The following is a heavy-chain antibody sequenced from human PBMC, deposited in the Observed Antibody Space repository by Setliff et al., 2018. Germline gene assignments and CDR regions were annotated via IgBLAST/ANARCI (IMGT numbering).Heavy chain of an antibody. D-gene: IGHD2-2*01. CDR1: GYTFTNYG. V-gene: IGHV1-18*01. CDR2: ISAYSGKA. CDR3: SRLVRYCTTTSCQRLSGDEY. J-gene: IGHJ4*02. Sequence: ASVKVSCKASGYTFTNYGVTWVRQAPGQGLEWMGWISAYSGKAYYAQKLQDRATMTTDTSTGTAYLELRSLRSDDTAVYYCSRLVRYCTTTSCQRLSGDEYWGQGTLVTVSS.